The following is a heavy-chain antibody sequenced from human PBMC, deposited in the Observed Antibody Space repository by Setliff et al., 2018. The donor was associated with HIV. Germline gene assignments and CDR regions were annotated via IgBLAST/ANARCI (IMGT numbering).Heavy chain of an antibody. J-gene: IGHJ4*02. V-gene: IGHV3-30*03. CDR1: GFTFSSFG. Sequence: LRLSCEASGFTFSSFGMHWVRQAPGKGLEWVAVISEDGSKRYYADFVKGRLTISRDNSKNILYLQMNNLRREDTAVYYCARYNSYWHTFDLWGQGTPVTVSS. CDR3: ARYNSYWHTFDL. CDR2: ISEDGSKR. D-gene: IGHD6-6*01.